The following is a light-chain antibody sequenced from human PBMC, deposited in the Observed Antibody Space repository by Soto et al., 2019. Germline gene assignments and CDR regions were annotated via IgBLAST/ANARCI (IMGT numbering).Light chain of an antibody. CDR1: QGISGY. CDR2: AAS. J-gene: IGKJ4*01. Sequence: DIQMNQSPPPVSASVGDRFTITCRASQGISGYLVWYQQKPGKAPKLLIYAASSLQSGVPSRFSGSGSGTDFTLTSSSLQPEDSATYYCQQANSVPSVGGGHKVEI. CDR3: QQANSVPS. V-gene: IGKV1-12*02.